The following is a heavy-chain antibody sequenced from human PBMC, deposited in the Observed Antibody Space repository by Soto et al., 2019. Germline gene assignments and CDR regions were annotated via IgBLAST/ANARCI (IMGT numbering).Heavy chain of an antibody. CDR2: ISNSGNTI. V-gene: IGHV3-48*03. CDR1: GFVFKNYE. D-gene: IGHD1-20*01. CDR3: ARDIDNRDYYYGLDV. Sequence: HLGGSLRLSCVASGFVFKNYEMNWVRQAPGKGLEWISYISNSGNTIYVADSMRGRFTISRDNAKNSLFLQMNSLRADDTAVYYCARDIDNRDYYYGLDVWGQGTTVTVSS. J-gene: IGHJ6*02.